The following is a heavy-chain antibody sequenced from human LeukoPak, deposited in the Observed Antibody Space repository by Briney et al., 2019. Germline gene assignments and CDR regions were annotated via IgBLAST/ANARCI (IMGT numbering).Heavy chain of an antibody. CDR2: IIGSGNSI. V-gene: IGHV3-23*01. J-gene: IGHJ4*02. D-gene: IGHD2-15*01. Sequence: GGSLRLSCAASGFTFSSYAMSWVRQTPGKGLEWVSLIIGSGNSIHYADSVKGRFTVSRDNFKNTVFLQLNNLRPEDTAVYYCAKDRLYCSGGSCPEYYFDYWGQGTLVTVSS. CDR3: AKDRLYCSGGSCPEYYFDY. CDR1: GFTFSSYA.